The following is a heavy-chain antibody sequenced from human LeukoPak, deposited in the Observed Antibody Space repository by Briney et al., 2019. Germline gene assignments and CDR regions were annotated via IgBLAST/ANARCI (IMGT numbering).Heavy chain of an antibody. J-gene: IGHJ4*02. CDR1: GITLSNYG. Sequence: GGSLRLSCAVSGITLSNYGMSWVRQAPGKGLEWVAGISGSGGGTNYADSVKGRFTISRDNSKNTLYLQMNSLRTEDTAVYFCAKFEGATIPGWFNDYWGQGILVTVSS. CDR2: ISGSGGGT. V-gene: IGHV3-23*01. CDR3: AKFEGATIPGWFNDY. D-gene: IGHD6-19*01.